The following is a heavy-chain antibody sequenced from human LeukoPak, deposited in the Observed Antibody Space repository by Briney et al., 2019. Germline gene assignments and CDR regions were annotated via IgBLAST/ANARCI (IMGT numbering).Heavy chain of an antibody. D-gene: IGHD3-10*01. J-gene: IGHJ4*02. CDR3: ARLALNGGSGSPLFDY. CDR2: IYTSGST. CDR1: GGSISSGSYY. V-gene: IGHV4-61*02. Sequence: PSETLSLTCTVSGGSISSGSYYWSWIRQPAGKGLEWIGRIYTSGSTNYNPSLKSRVTISVDTSKNQFSLKLSSVTAADTAVYYCARLALNGGSGSPLFDYWGQGTLVTVSS.